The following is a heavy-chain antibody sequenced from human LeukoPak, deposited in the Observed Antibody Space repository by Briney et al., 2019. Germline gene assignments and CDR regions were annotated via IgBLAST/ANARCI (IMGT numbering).Heavy chain of an antibody. CDR3: ARDLGTQYYDILTGYYTPFDY. CDR1: GFTVSSNY. Sequence: GGSLRLSCAASGFTVSSNYMSWVRQAPGKGLEWVSVIYSGGSTYYADSVKGRFTISRDNSKNTLYLQMNSLRAEDTAVYYCARDLGTQYYDILTGYYTPFDYWGQGTLVTVSS. CDR2: IYSGGST. J-gene: IGHJ4*02. V-gene: IGHV3-53*01. D-gene: IGHD3-9*01.